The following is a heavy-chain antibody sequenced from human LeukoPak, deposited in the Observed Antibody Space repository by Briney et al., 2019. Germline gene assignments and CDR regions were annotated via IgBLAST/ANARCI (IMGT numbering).Heavy chain of an antibody. CDR3: ARGLPEARAFDI. Sequence: GGSLRLSCAASGFTFSSYAMHWVRQAPGKGLEWVAVISYDGSNKYYADSVKGRFTISRDNSKNTLYLQMNSLRAEDPAVYYCARGLPEARAFDIWGQGTMVTVSS. V-gene: IGHV3-30*01. CDR1: GFTFSSYA. J-gene: IGHJ3*02. D-gene: IGHD1-14*01. CDR2: ISYDGSNK.